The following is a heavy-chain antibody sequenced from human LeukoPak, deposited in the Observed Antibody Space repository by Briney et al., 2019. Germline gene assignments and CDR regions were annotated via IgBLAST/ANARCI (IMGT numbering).Heavy chain of an antibody. V-gene: IGHV3-48*03. CDR2: ISNSGATI. J-gene: IGHJ4*02. Sequence: GGSLRLSCAASGFTFSYYEMNWVRQAPGKGLEWVSYISNSGATIYYADSVKGRFTISRDNAKSSLFLQMNSLRAEDTGVYYCARATFSSSGHSYWGQGTLVTVSS. CDR3: ARATFSSSGHSY. CDR1: GFTFSYYE. D-gene: IGHD6-13*01.